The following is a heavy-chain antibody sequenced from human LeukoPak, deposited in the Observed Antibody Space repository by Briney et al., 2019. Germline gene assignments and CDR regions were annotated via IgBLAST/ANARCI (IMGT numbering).Heavy chain of an antibody. CDR1: GFTFSNYP. D-gene: IGHD1-26*01. V-gene: IGHV3-30-3*02. CDR3: AKNRGAGSHYYYHMNV. J-gene: IGHJ6*03. CDR2: ISYDGSNK. Sequence: GGSLRLSCAASGFTFSNYPMHWVRQAPGKGLEWVAVISYDGSNKYYADSVKGRFTISRDNSKNTLYLQLNSLRVEDTAVYYCAKNRGAGSHYYYHMNVWGKGTTVTVSS.